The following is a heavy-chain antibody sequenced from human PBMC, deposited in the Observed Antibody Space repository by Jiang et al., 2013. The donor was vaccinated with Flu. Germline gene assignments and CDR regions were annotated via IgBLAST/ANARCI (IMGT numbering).Heavy chain of an antibody. CDR1: GYSFTSYW. Sequence: QLVESGAEVKKPGESLKISCKGSGYSFTSYWIGWVRQMPGKGLEWMGIIYPGDSDTRYSPSFQGQVTISADKSISTAYLQWSSLKASDTAMYYCARLSSHRTYYYYYGMDVWGQGTTVTVSS. V-gene: IGHV5-51*03. CDR3: ARLSSHRTYYYYYGMDV. D-gene: IGHD1-14*01. CDR2: IYPGDSDT. J-gene: IGHJ6*02.